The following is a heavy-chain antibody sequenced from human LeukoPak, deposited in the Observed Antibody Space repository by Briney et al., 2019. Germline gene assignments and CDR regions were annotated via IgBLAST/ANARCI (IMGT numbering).Heavy chain of an antibody. Sequence: GESLKISCKGSGYSFTSYWIGWVRQMPGKGLEWTGIIYPGDSDTRYSPSFQGQVTISADKSISTAYLQWSSLKASDTAMYYCARTRDYDFWSGYDYFDYWGQGTLVTVSS. CDR2: IYPGDSDT. D-gene: IGHD3-3*01. CDR3: ARTRDYDFWSGYDYFDY. CDR1: GYSFTSYW. J-gene: IGHJ4*02. V-gene: IGHV5-51*01.